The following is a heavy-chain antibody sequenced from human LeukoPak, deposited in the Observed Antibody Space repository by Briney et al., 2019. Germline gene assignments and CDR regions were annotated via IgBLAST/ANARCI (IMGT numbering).Heavy chain of an antibody. V-gene: IGHV3-43*02. CDR2: ISGDGGST. Sequence: GGSLRLSCAASGFTFDDYAMHWVRQAPGKGLEWVSLISGDGGSTYYADSVKGRFTIPRDNSKNSLYLQMNSLRTEDTALYYCAKGSPYYYDSSGYEMPGYYYYYMDVWGKGTTVTVSS. D-gene: IGHD3-22*01. CDR1: GFTFDDYA. CDR3: AKGSPYYYDSSGYEMPGYYYYYMDV. J-gene: IGHJ6*03.